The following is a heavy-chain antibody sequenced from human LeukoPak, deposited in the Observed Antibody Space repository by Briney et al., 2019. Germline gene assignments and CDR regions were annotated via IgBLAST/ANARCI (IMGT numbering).Heavy chain of an antibody. J-gene: IGHJ4*02. Sequence: GGSLRLSCAASGFTFSSYGMHWVRQAPGKGLEWVAVIWYDGSNKYYADSVKGRFTISRDNSKNTLYLQMNSLRAEDTAVYYCANIIVVVPAASDYWGQGTLVTVSS. CDR3: ANIIVVVPAASDY. CDR2: IWYDGSNK. CDR1: GFTFSSYG. V-gene: IGHV3-33*06. D-gene: IGHD2-2*01.